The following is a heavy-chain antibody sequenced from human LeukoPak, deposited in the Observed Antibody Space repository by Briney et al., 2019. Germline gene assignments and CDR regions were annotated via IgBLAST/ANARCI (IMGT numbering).Heavy chain of an antibody. Sequence: ASVKVSCKASVYTFTSYVINWVRQATGQGLEWMGWMNPNSGNTGYAQKFQGRVTITRNTSISTAYMELSSLRSEDTAVYYCARGTYYDFWSGYYHFDYWGQGTLVTVSS. CDR3: ARGTYYDFWSGYYHFDY. CDR2: MNPNSGNT. D-gene: IGHD3-3*01. CDR1: VYTFTSYV. V-gene: IGHV1-8*03. J-gene: IGHJ4*02.